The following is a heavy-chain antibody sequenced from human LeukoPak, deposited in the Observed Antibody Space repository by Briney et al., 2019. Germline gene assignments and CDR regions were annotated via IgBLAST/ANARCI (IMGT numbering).Heavy chain of an antibody. Sequence: PGGSLRLSCAASGFTFDDYAMHWVRQAPGKGLEWVSGISWNSGSIGYADSVKGRFTISRDNAKNSLYLQMNSLRAEDTALYYCAKVKDRPLLWFGESRDDAFDIWGQGTMVTVSS. D-gene: IGHD3-10*01. CDR3: AKVKDRPLLWFGESRDDAFDI. J-gene: IGHJ3*02. CDR2: ISWNSGSI. V-gene: IGHV3-9*01. CDR1: GFTFDDYA.